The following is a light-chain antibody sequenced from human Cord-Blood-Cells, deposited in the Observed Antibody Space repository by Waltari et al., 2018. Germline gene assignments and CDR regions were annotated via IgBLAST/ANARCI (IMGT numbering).Light chain of an antibody. Sequence: EIVLTQSQATLSVSPGERATLSCRASQSVSSNLAWYQQKPGQAPRLLIYGASTRATGIPARFSGSGSGTEFTLTISSLQSEDFAVYYCQQYNNWPFTFGPGTKVDIK. CDR2: GAS. J-gene: IGKJ3*01. CDR1: QSVSSN. V-gene: IGKV3-15*01. CDR3: QQYNNWPFT.